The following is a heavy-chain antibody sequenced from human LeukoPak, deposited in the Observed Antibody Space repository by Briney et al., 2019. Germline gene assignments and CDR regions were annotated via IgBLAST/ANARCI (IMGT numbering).Heavy chain of an antibody. V-gene: IGHV1-2*02. CDR1: GYTFTGYY. D-gene: IGHD3-3*01. Sequence: ASVTVSCKASGYTFTGYYMHWVRQAPGQGLEWMGWINPNSGGTEYAQKFQGRVTMTRDTSISTAYMELSRLRSDDTAVYYCARSPKYYDFWSGYPSPPPNWFDPWGQGTLVTVSS. CDR2: INPNSGGT. CDR3: ARSPKYYDFWSGYPSPPPNWFDP. J-gene: IGHJ5*02.